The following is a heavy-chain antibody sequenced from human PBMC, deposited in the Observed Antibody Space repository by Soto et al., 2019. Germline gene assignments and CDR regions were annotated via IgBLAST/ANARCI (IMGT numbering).Heavy chain of an antibody. J-gene: IGHJ5*02. V-gene: IGHV1-18*01. CDR1: GYTFTSYG. D-gene: IGHD3-3*01. Sequence: QVQLVQSGAEVKKPGASVKVSCKASGYTFTSYGISWVRQAPGQGLEWMGWISAYNGNTNYAQKLQGRVTMTTDTSTSTAYMELRSLRSDDTAVYYCARDRWDDFWSGYYLESWFDPWGQGTLVTVSS. CDR2: ISAYNGNT. CDR3: ARDRWDDFWSGYYLESWFDP.